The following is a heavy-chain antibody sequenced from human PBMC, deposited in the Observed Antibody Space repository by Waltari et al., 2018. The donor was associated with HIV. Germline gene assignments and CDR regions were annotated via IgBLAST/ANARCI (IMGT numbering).Heavy chain of an antibody. V-gene: IGHV3-23*01. Sequence: EVQLLESGGGLVQPGGSLRLSCAGSGFTFSSYAMTWVRQAPGKGREWVSAIFGDGGSTFYADSVKGRFTISRYNSKNTLYLQMNSLRAEDTAVYYCAKGTLNPLTTDYWGQGTLVTVSS. CDR1: GFTFSSYA. D-gene: IGHD4-17*01. J-gene: IGHJ4*02. CDR2: IFGDGGST. CDR3: AKGTLNPLTTDY.